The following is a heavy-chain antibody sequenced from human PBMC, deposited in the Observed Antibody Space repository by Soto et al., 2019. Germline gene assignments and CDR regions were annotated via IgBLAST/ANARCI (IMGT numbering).Heavy chain of an antibody. Sequence: SVKVSCKASGGTFSSYAISWVRQAPGQGLEWMGGIIPIFGTANYAQKFQGRVTITADESTSTAYMELSSLRSEDTAVYYCAKYYYDSSGYYSDSYYGMDVWGQGTTVT. CDR2: IIPIFGTA. CDR3: AKYYYDSSGYYSDSYYGMDV. J-gene: IGHJ6*02. CDR1: GGTFSSYA. V-gene: IGHV1-69*13. D-gene: IGHD3-22*01.